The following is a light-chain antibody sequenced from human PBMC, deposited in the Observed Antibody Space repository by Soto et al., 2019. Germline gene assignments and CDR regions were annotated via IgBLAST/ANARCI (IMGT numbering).Light chain of an antibody. CDR1: SSDVGGYNY. Sequence: QSVLTQPASVSGSPGQSITISCTATSSDVGGYNYVSWYQQHPGKAPKLMIYDVSNRPSGVSNRFSGSKSGNTASLTISGLQAEDEADYYCSSYTSSSTLGVFGTGTKVTVL. V-gene: IGLV2-14*01. CDR2: DVS. J-gene: IGLJ1*01. CDR3: SSYTSSSTLGV.